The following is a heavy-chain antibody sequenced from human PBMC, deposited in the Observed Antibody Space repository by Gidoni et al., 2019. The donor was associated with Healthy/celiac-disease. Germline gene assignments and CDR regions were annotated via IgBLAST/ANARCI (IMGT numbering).Heavy chain of an antibody. CDR3: ARHMATSYGDYEAPYWYFDL. D-gene: IGHD4-17*01. CDR1: GGTFSSYA. Sequence: QVQLVQSGAEVKKPGSSVKVSCKASGGTFSSYAISWVRQAPGQGLEWMGRIIPILGIANYAQKFQGRVTITADKSTSTAYMELSSLRSEDTAVYYCARHMATSYGDYEAPYWYFDLWGRGTLVTVSS. J-gene: IGHJ2*01. CDR2: IIPILGIA. V-gene: IGHV1-69*04.